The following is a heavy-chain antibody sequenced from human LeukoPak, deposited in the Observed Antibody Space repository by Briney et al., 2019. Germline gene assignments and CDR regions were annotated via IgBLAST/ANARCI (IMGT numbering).Heavy chain of an antibody. Sequence: ASVKVSCKACGYTFTGYYMHWVRQAPGQGLEWMGWINPNSGGTNYVQKFQGRVTMTRDTSISTAYMELSRLRSDDTAVYYCAREYSSRDYYYYYYMDVWGKGTTVTVSS. D-gene: IGHD6-19*01. J-gene: IGHJ6*03. CDR1: GYTFTGYY. CDR3: AREYSSRDYYYYYYMDV. V-gene: IGHV1-2*02. CDR2: INPNSGGT.